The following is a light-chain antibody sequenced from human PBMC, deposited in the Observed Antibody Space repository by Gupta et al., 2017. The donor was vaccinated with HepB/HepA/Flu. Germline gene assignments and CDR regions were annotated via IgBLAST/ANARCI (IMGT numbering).Light chain of an antibody. Sequence: DIVLMQSPGTLSLSPGERATLSCRATRSVTTNLAWYQQKPGQAPRLLIYGASNRAAGVPDRFSGSGSGTDFILTISRLEPEDFAVYYCQQYGGAPRTFGQGTKVETK. V-gene: IGKV3-20*01. CDR1: RSVTTN. CDR3: QQYGGAPRT. J-gene: IGKJ1*01. CDR2: GAS.